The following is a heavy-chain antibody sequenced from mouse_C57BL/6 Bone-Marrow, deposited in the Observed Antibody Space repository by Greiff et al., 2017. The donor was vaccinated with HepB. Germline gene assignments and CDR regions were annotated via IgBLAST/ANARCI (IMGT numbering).Heavy chain of an antibody. D-gene: IGHD2-4*01. CDR2: IDPETGGT. Sequence: QVQLQQSGAELVRPGASVTLSCKASGYTFTDYEMHWVKQTPVHGLEWIGAIDPETGGTAYNQKFKGKAILTADKSSSTAYMELRSLTSEDSAVYYCTPYEYDVGAWFAYWGQGTLVTVSA. CDR1: GYTFTDYE. V-gene: IGHV1-15*01. CDR3: TPYEYDVGAWFAY. J-gene: IGHJ3*01.